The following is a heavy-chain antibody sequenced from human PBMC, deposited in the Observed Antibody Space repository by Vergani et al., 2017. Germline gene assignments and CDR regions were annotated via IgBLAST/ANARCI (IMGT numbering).Heavy chain of an antibody. Sequence: VQLVESGGGVVQPGRSLRLSCAASGFTFSSYAMHWVRQAPGKGLEWVSYISSSGSTIYYADSVKGRFTISRDNAKNSLYLQMNSLRAEDTAVYYCARARMEGAGNAFDIWGQGTMVTVSS. CDR1: GFTFSSYA. CDR3: ARARMEGAGNAFDI. CDR2: ISSSGSTI. J-gene: IGHJ3*02. V-gene: IGHV3-48*04. D-gene: IGHD2-8*01.